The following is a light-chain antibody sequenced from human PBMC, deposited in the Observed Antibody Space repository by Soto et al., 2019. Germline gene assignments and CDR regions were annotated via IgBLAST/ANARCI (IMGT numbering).Light chain of an antibody. CDR2: NNN. Sequence: QSVLTQPPSASGTPGQRVTISCSRSSSNIGSYTVNWYQLLPGTAPKLLIYNNNHRPSGVPDRFSGSKSGTSASLAISGLQSEDEADYYCAAWDDSLNGRLFGGGTKLTVL. CDR1: SSNIGSYT. J-gene: IGLJ2*01. V-gene: IGLV1-44*01. CDR3: AAWDDSLNGRL.